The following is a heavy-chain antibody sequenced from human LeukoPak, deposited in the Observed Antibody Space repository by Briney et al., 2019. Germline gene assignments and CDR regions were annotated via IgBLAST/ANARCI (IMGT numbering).Heavy chain of an antibody. CDR2: IYYSGGT. V-gene: IGHV4-61*08. CDR1: GDSVNSGAYY. CDR3: ARHVSGELFSSFDY. Sequence: SETLSLTCTVSGDSVNSGAYYWSWIRQPPGKGLEWIGYIYYSGGTNSNPSLKSRVAISVDTSKNQFSLKVNSVTAADTAVYYCARHVSGELFSSFDYWGQGTLVTVSS. J-gene: IGHJ4*02. D-gene: IGHD3-10*01.